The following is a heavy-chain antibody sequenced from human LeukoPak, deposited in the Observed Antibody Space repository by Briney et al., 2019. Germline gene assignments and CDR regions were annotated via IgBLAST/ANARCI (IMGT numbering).Heavy chain of an antibody. J-gene: IGHJ4*02. V-gene: IGHV3-74*01. CDR2: INTQGTYT. CDR3: ARGSGASSYYFDY. D-gene: IGHD6-6*01. CDR1: GITFSSYW. Sequence: GGSLRLSCAVSGITFSSYWMHWVRQDPGRGLLWVSRINTQGTYTNYADSVKGRFTISRDNAKNTLYLQMNSLRAEDTAVYYCARGSGASSYYFDYWGQGTLVTVSS.